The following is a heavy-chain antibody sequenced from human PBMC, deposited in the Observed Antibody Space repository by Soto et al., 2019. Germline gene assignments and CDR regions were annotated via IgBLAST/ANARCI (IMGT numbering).Heavy chain of an antibody. D-gene: IGHD2-21*01. CDR1: GYTFTNYA. CDR2: IDAGNGKS. CDR3: TTDGGIAVINWCDP. Sequence: QVQLVQSGAEVKKAGASVKVSCKASGYTFTNYAIHWVRQAPGQSLEWMGWIDAGNGKSKYSQKFQGRITITRETSASTVYMEMRTLTSEDTATYYCTTDGGIAVINWCDPWGQGTQVTDSS. V-gene: IGHV1-3*01. J-gene: IGHJ5*02.